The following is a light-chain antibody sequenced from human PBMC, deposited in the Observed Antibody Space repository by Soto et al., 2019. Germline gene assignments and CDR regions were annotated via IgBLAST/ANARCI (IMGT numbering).Light chain of an antibody. CDR1: SSDIGDYNY. CDR3: SSYTSTVTLVV. Sequence: QSALTQPASVSASPGQSITISCTGTSSDIGDYNYVSWYQQRPGEAPKLILYEVENRPSGISDRFSGSKSGNTASLTISGLRTEDEADYYCSSYTSTVTLVVFGGGPKLTGL. J-gene: IGLJ2*01. CDR2: EVE. V-gene: IGLV2-14*03.